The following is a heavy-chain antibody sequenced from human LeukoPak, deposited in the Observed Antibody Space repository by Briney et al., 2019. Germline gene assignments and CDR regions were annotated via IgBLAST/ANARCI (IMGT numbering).Heavy chain of an antibody. CDR3: ARVTLGNLNLWYYYYYMDV. CDR2: ISAYNGNT. J-gene: IGHJ6*03. D-gene: IGHD4-23*01. CDR1: GYTFTSYG. Sequence: GASVKVSCKASGYTFTSYGISWVRQAPGQGLEWMGWISAYNGNTNYAQKLQGRVTMTTDTSTSTAYMELRSLRSDDTAVYYCARVTLGNLNLWYYYYYMDVWGKGTTVTVSS. V-gene: IGHV1-18*01.